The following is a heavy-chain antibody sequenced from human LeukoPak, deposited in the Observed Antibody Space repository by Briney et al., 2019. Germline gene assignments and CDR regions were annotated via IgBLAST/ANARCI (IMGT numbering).Heavy chain of an antibody. Sequence: PGGSLRLSCAASGFTFDDYAMHWVRQASGKGLEWVSGISWNSGGIGYADSVKGRFTISRDNAKNSLYLQMNSLRAEDMALYFCAKDIGYSYGYGLDYWGQGTLVTVSS. CDR3: AKDIGYSYGYGLDY. D-gene: IGHD5-18*01. V-gene: IGHV3-9*03. CDR2: ISWNSGGI. J-gene: IGHJ4*02. CDR1: GFTFDDYA.